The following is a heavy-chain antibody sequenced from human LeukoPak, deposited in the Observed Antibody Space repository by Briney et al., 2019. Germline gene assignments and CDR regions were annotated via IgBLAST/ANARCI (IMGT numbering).Heavy chain of an antibody. CDR3: ARETYDFWSGLSWFDP. Sequence: SQTLSLTCTVSGGTISSGDYYWGWIRQPPGKGLEWIGYIYYSGSTYYNPSLKSRVTISVDTSKNQFSLKLSSVTAADTAVYYCARETYDFWSGLSWFDPWGQGTLVTVSS. CDR1: GGTISSGDYY. J-gene: IGHJ5*02. CDR2: IYYSGST. V-gene: IGHV4-30-4*01. D-gene: IGHD3-3*01.